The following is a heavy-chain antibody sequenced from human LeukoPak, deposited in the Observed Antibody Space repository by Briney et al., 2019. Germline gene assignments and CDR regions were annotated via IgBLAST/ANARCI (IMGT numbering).Heavy chain of an antibody. D-gene: IGHD3-10*01. CDR3: ARGGFGDLRGY. CDR2: ISSSSSYI. Sequence: GGSLRLSCAASGFTFSSYGMHWVRQAPGKGLEWVSSISSSSSYIYYADSVKGRFTISRDNAKNSLYLQMNSLRAEDTAVYYCARGGFGDLRGYWGQGTLVTVSS. V-gene: IGHV3-21*01. CDR1: GFTFSSYG. J-gene: IGHJ4*02.